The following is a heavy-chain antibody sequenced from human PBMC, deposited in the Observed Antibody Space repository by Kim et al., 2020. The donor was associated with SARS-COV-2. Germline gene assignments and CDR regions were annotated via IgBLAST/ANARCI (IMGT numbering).Heavy chain of an antibody. CDR2: INHSGRT. CDR1: GESFSDYY. Sequence: SETLPLTCAVFGESFSDYYWTWVRRPPGKGLEWIGEINHSGRTNYNPSLKSRVTISSDASKNQFSLKVTSSTAADTAVYYCARGRVGVVPSPILGLGPLWKYYSMDVWGRGATVTVSS. V-gene: IGHV4-34*01. CDR3: ARGRVGVVPSPILGLGPLWKYYSMDV. D-gene: IGHD2-2*01. J-gene: IGHJ6*03.